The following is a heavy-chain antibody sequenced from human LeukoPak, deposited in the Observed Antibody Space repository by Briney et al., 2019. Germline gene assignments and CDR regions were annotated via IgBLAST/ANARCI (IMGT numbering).Heavy chain of an antibody. CDR3: AAYFGAFDY. J-gene: IGHJ4*02. D-gene: IGHD4-17*01. CDR2: INAGNGNT. Sequence: ASVKVSCKASGYSFSSNDMHWVRQAPGQRLEWMGWINAGNGNTKSSQKFQGRVTITRDTSASTVYMELSSLRSEDTAMYYCAAYFGAFDYWGQGSLVTVSS. CDR1: GYSFSSND. V-gene: IGHV1-3*01.